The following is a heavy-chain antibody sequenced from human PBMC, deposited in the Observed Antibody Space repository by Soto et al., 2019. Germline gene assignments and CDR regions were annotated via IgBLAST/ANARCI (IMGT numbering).Heavy chain of an antibody. V-gene: IGHV3-64*02. CDR3: ARQSYSSYYFDY. J-gene: IGHJ4*02. Sequence: TSETLSLTYTVSGGSINHYYWTWIRKPPGKGLEWVSGINWNGGSTYYADSVKGRFTISRDNSKNTLYLQMGSLRAEDMALYYCARQSYSSYYFDYWGQGTLVTVSS. CDR1: GGSINHYY. D-gene: IGHD6-13*01. CDR2: INWNGGST.